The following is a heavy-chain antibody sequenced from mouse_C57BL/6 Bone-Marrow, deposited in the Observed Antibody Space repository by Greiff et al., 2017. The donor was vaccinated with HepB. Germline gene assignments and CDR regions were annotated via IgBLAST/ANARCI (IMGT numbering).Heavy chain of an antibody. CDR3: GRPSPDGYYCYFDV. CDR1: GFTFSDYG. Sequence: EVHLVESGGGLVKPGGSLKLSCAASGFTFSDYGMHWVRQAPEKGLEWVAYISGGSSTIYYADTVKGRFTSSRDNAKNTLFLQMTSRRSEDTAMYYCGRPSPDGYYCYFDVWGTGTTVTVSS. CDR2: ISGGSSTI. D-gene: IGHD2-3*01. V-gene: IGHV5-17*01. J-gene: IGHJ1*03.